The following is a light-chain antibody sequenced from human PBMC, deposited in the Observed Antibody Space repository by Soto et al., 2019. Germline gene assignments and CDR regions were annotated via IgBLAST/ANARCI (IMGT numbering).Light chain of an antibody. V-gene: IGKV1-39*01. J-gene: IGKJ2*01. CDR3: QQSYXXXXX. CDR2: GAS. Sequence: DIQMTQSPSSLSASVGDRVTITCRASQSIRTYLNWYQQKQGRAPKLLINGASTLQRGVPSRFSGSGSGTDFTLTISXXXXXDFATFYCQQSYXXXXXFG. CDR1: QSIRTY.